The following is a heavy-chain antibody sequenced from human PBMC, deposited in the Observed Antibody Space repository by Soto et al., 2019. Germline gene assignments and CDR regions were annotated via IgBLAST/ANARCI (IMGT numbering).Heavy chain of an antibody. CDR1: GGSISSYY. D-gene: IGHD6-6*01. J-gene: IGHJ5*02. V-gene: IGHV4-59*01. Sequence: SETLSLTCTVSGGSISSYYWSWIRQPPGKGLEWIGYIYYSGSTNYNPSLKSRVTISVDTSKNQFSLKLSSVTAADTAVYYCARGVAARPAAVSMFDPWGQGTLVTVSS. CDR3: ARGVAARPAAVSMFDP. CDR2: IYYSGST.